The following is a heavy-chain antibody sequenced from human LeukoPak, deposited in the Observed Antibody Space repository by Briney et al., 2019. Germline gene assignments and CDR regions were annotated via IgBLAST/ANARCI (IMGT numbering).Heavy chain of an antibody. D-gene: IGHD3-10*01. V-gene: IGHV3-30*18. CDR3: ANAWELFVIDY. Sequence: GRSLRLSCAASGFTFSNYGMHWVRQAPGKGLEWVAVISYDGNNKFYADSVKGRFTISRDNSKNTLYLQMNSLRAEDTAVYYCANAWELFVIDYWGQGTLVTVSP. CDR2: ISYDGNNK. J-gene: IGHJ4*02. CDR1: GFTFSNYG.